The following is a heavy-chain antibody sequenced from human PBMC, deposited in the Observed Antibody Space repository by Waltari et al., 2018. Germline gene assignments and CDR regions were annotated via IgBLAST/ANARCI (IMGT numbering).Heavy chain of an antibody. J-gene: IGHJ3*02. CDR1: GFTFGDYA. CDR2: SRSKADGGTT. V-gene: IGHV3-49*03. CDR3: TRDHDFWSGSYTGMDAFDI. Sequence: EVQLVESGGGLVQPGRSLRLSCTASGFTFGDYAMSWFRQAPGKGLEWVGFSRSKADGGTTEYAASVKGRFTIARDDSKSIAYLQMNSLKTEDTAVYYCTRDHDFWSGSYTGMDAFDIWGQGTMVTVSS. D-gene: IGHD3-3*01.